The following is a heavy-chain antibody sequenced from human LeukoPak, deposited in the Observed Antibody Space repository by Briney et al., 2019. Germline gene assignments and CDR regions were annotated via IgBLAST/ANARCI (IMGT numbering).Heavy chain of an antibody. J-gene: IGHJ4*02. Sequence: GGSLRLSCGASGFTFSTYAMTWVRQTPGKGLEWVSAIGGSDGTTYYADSVKGRFTISRDNSKNTLYLQMNSLRADDTAVYYCARALYRFDYWGQGTLVTVSS. CDR2: IGGSDGTT. CDR1: GFTFSTYA. CDR3: ARALYRFDY. V-gene: IGHV3-23*01. D-gene: IGHD2-2*01.